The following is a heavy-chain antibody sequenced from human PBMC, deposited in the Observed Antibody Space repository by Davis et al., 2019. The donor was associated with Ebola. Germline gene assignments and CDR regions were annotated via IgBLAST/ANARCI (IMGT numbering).Heavy chain of an antibody. D-gene: IGHD6-13*01. V-gene: IGHV3-23*01. CDR3: AKDKAAGSPNWFDP. Sequence: GESLKISCAASGFTFTSYAMSWVRQAPGKGLEWVSAISDTGGSTYYGDSVKGRFTISRDNSKNTLYLQMNTLRAEDTAVYYCAKDKAAGSPNWFDPWGQGTLVTVSS. J-gene: IGHJ5*02. CDR1: GFTFTSYA. CDR2: ISDTGGST.